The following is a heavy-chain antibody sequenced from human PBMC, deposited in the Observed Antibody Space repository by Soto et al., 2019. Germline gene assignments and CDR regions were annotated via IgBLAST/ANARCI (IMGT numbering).Heavy chain of an antibody. CDR1: GGSISSYY. J-gene: IGHJ6*02. Sequence: SETLSLTCTVSGGSISSYYWGWIRQPPGKGLEWIGYIYYSGSTNYNPSLKSRVTISVDTSKNQFSLKLSSVTAADTAVYYCARVVPSYYYGMDVWGQGTTVTVSS. V-gene: IGHV4-59*01. D-gene: IGHD2-2*01. CDR2: IYYSGST. CDR3: ARVVPSYYYGMDV.